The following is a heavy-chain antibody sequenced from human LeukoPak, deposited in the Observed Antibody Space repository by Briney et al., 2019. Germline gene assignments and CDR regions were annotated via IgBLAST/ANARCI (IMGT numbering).Heavy chain of an antibody. Sequence: SVKVSCKASGGTFSNYAISWVRQAPGQGLEWLGGIIPIFGTANYAQKFQGRVTITADKSTSTAYMELSSLRSEDTAVYYCARGPAQYDSSGYYWFDYWGQGTLVTVSS. V-gene: IGHV1-69*06. D-gene: IGHD3-22*01. CDR2: IIPIFGTA. J-gene: IGHJ4*02. CDR3: ARGPAQYDSSGYYWFDY. CDR1: GGTFSNYA.